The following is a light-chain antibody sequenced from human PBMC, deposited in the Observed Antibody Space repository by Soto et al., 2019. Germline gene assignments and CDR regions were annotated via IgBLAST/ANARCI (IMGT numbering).Light chain of an antibody. CDR1: RDDIGAYDY. V-gene: IGLV2-14*01. Sequence: QSALTQPASVSGSPGQSITISCAGTRDDIGAYDYVSWYQQHPGNAPKLLVYEVTNRPSGVSDRFSGSKSGNTASLTISGLQDEDEAAYSCNSYTNSSAVVFGGGTKVTV. CDR3: NSYTNSSAVV. CDR2: EVT. J-gene: IGLJ2*01.